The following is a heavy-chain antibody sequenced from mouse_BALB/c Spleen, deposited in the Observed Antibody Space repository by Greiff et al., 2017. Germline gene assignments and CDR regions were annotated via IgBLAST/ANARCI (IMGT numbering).Heavy chain of an antibody. J-gene: IGHJ3*01. CDR3: ARSNYGSSYGFAY. D-gene: IGHD1-1*01. CDR2: ISYSGST. V-gene: IGHV3-2*02. CDR1: GYSITSDYA. Sequence: EVKLVESGPGLVKPSQSLSLTCTVTGYSITSDYAWNWIRQFPGNKLEWMGYISYSGSTSYNPSLKSRISITRDTSKNQFFLQLNSVTTEDTATYYCARSNYGSSYGFAYWGQGTLVTVSA.